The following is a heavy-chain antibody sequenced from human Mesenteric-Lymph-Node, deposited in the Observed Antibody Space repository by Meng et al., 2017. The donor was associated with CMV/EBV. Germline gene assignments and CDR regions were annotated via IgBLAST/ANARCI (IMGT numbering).Heavy chain of an antibody. CDR2: NSGST. CDR3: ASGSRSWGLRPQYYFDY. Sequence: TVCGGSIRSYYWSGNRQHPGKGLEWIGYNSGSTNYNPSLKSRVTISIDTSKNQFSLKLAAVTAADTAVYYCASGSRSWGLRPQYYFDYWGQGTLVTVSS. CDR1: GGSIRSYY. J-gene: IGHJ4*02. D-gene: IGHD3-16*01. V-gene: IGHV4-59*08.